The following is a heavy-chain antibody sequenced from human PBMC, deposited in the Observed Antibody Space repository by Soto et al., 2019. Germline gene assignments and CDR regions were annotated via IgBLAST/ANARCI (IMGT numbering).Heavy chain of an antibody. CDR2: ISASGGLK. CDR1: GFTFTNYA. V-gene: IGHV3-23*01. J-gene: IGHJ5*02. CDR3: ARDVGAPSGWLGT. Sequence: EVQLSESGGDLRQPGGSLRLSCAASGFTFTNYAMTWVRQTPGKGLEWVSGISASGGLKYYAYSVQGRFTVSRDNSTNILYLQMDTLGDGDTALYYCARDVGAPSGWLGTCGQITQVTVSS. D-gene: IGHD6-19*01.